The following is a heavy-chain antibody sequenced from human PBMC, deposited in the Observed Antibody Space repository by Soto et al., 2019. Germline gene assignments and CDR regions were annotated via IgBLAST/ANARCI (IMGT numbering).Heavy chain of an antibody. CDR1: GFTFDDYA. J-gene: IGHJ4*02. V-gene: IGHV3-9*01. CDR2: ISWNSGSI. D-gene: IGHD2-15*01. Sequence: LSLTCAASGFTFDDYAMHWVRQAPGKGLEWVSGISWNSGSIGYADSVKGRFTISRDNTKNSLYLQMNSLRAEDTALYYCAKSPIGYCSGGSCYSDLYSFDYWGQGTLVTVSS. CDR3: AKSPIGYCSGGSCYSDLYSFDY.